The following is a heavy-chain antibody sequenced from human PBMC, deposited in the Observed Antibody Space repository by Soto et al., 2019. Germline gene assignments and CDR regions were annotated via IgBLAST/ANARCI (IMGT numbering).Heavy chain of an antibody. CDR2: ISGSGGST. CDR1: GFTFSSYA. D-gene: IGHD6-19*01. J-gene: IGHJ4*02. CDR3: AKVPDSSGWYLGYFDY. Sequence: AGGSLRLSCAASGFTFSSYAMSWVRQAPGKGLEWVSAISGSGGSTYYADSVKGRFTISRDNSKNTLYLQMNSLRAEDTAVYYCAKVPDSSGWYLGYFDYWGQVTLVPVSS. V-gene: IGHV3-23*01.